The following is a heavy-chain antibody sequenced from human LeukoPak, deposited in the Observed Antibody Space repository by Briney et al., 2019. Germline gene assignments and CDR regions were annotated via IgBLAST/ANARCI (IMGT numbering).Heavy chain of an antibody. CDR1: GGSISSSSYY. D-gene: IGHD3-10*01. Sequence: SETLSLTCTVSGGSISSSSYYWGWIRQPPGKGLEWIGSIYYGGSTYYNPSLKSRVTISVDTSKNQFSLKLSSVTAADTAVYYCARRIRGRGFDPWGQGTLVTVSS. J-gene: IGHJ5*02. CDR2: IYYGGST. CDR3: ARRIRGRGFDP. V-gene: IGHV4-39*07.